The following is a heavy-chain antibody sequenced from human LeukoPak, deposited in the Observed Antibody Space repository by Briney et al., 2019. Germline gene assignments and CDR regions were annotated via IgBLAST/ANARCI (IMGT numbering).Heavy chain of an antibody. Sequence: PGGSLRLSCAASGFTFSSYAMHWVRQAPGKGLEWVALISYDGRNKYYADSVKGRFTISRDNSKNTLYLQMNSLRAEDTAVYYCAKKRVAVAGTHYFDYWGQGTLVTVSS. V-gene: IGHV3-30*18. J-gene: IGHJ4*02. CDR3: AKKRVAVAGTHYFDY. CDR1: GFTFSSYA. D-gene: IGHD6-19*01. CDR2: ISYDGRNK.